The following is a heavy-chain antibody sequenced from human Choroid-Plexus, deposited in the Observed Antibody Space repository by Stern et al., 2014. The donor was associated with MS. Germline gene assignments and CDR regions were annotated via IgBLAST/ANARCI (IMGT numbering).Heavy chain of an antibody. CDR1: GFTLGSCA. CDR2: GSYDGSNK. J-gene: IGHJ5*02. Sequence: VQLVESGGGVVQPGRPLRLSCVASGFTLGSCAMHWVRQAPGKGLAWAAGGSYDGSNKYYADSVKGRFTISRDNSQNTLYMKMSSLRPEDTAGYYCAKDRQYLTYFFDHWGQGSLVTVSS. CDR3: AKDRQYLTYFFDH. V-gene: IGHV3-30*18. D-gene: IGHD2/OR15-2a*01.